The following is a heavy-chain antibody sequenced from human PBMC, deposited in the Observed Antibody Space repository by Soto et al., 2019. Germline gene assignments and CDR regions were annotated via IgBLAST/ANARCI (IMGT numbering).Heavy chain of an antibody. CDR2: ISSSSSYT. CDR1: GFTFSDYY. V-gene: IGHV3-11*06. J-gene: IGHJ4*02. CDR3: ARDDYYDSSGYYPPDY. D-gene: IGHD3-22*01. Sequence: SGGSLRLSCAASGFTFSDYYMSWIRQAPGKGLEWVSYISSSSSYTNYADSVKGRFTISRDNAKNSLYLQMNSLRAEDTAVYYCARDDYYDSSGYYPPDYWGQGTLVTVSS.